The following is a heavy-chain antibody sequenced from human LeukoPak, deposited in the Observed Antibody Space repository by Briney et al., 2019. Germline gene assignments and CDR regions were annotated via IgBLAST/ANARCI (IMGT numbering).Heavy chain of an antibody. CDR2: ISPSGNT. D-gene: IGHD6-13*01. CDR1: GGSFTIYS. CDR3: ARGRVGQQLVGRKYYYYYMDV. V-gene: IGHV4-34*01. Sequence: SETLSLTCAVYGGSFTIYSWTWIRQPPGKSLEWVGEISPSGNTQYNPSLKSRVTISLDTSKNQFSLKLRSVTAADTAVYYCARGRVGQQLVGRKYYYYYMDVWGKGNTVTISS. J-gene: IGHJ6*03.